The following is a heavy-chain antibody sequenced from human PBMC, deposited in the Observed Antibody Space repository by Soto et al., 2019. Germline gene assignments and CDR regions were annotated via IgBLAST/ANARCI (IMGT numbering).Heavy chain of an antibody. D-gene: IGHD6-19*01. CDR2: ISWDGGST. V-gene: IGHV3-43*01. J-gene: IGHJ6*02. CDR3: AKDLAVAGMGNKNYYYYYGMDV. Sequence: GGSLRLSCAASGFTFDDYTMHWVRQAPGKGLEWVSLISWDGGSTYYADSVKGRFTISRDNSKNSLYLQMNSLRTEDTALYYCAKDLAVAGMGNKNYYYYYGMDVWGQGTTVTVSS. CDR1: GFTFDDYT.